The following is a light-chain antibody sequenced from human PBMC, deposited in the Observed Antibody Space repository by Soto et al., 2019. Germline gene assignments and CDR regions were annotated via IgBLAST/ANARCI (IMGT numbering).Light chain of an antibody. CDR3: QQYVSSPLT. Sequence: EIVLTQSPGTLSLSPGERATLSCRASQSFSSSYLAWYQQKPGQAPRLLIYAASSRATGIPDRFSGSGSGTDFTLTISRLEPEDFAVYYCQQYVSSPLTFGGGTKVDIK. V-gene: IGKV3-20*01. CDR1: QSFSSSY. CDR2: AAS. J-gene: IGKJ4*01.